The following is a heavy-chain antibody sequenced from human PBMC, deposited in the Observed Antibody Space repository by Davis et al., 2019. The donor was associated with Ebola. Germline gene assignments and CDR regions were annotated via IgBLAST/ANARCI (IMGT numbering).Heavy chain of an antibody. Sequence: AASVKLSCKASGYTFTRYGISWVRHAPGQGLEWMGWNSAYNGSTNYAQKLQGRVTMTTDTSTSTAYMELRSLRSDDTAVYYCARVSYDFWSGFDYWGQGTLVTVSS. V-gene: IGHV1-18*04. CDR3: ARVSYDFWSGFDY. CDR1: GYTFTRYG. CDR2: NSAYNGST. J-gene: IGHJ4*02. D-gene: IGHD3-3*01.